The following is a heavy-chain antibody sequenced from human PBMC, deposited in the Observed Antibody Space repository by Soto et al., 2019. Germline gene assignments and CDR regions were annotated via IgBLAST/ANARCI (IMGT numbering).Heavy chain of an antibody. CDR1: GFSISTSGEG. CDR2: IYWNDDK. J-gene: IGHJ4*02. CDR3: AHFSGYEQFDY. Sequence: SCPTLVNPTQTLTPTCTLSGFSISTSGEGVGWIRQPPGQALEWLAVIYWNDDKRYSPSLKSRLTITKDDSKNQVVLTMTNMDPVDTATYYCAHFSGYEQFDYWGQGTLVTVSS. V-gene: IGHV2-5*01. D-gene: IGHD5-12*01.